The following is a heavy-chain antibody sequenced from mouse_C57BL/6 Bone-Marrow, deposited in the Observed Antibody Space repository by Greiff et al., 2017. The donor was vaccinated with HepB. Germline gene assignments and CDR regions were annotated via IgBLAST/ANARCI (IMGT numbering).Heavy chain of an antibody. CDR3: TRYYYGSSY. Sequence: EVKLQESGAELVRPGASVKLSCTASGFNIKDDYMHWVKQRPEQGLEWIGWIDPENGDTEYASKFQGKATITADTSSNTAYLQLSSLTSEDTAVYYCTRYYYGSSYWGQGTTLTVSS. V-gene: IGHV14-4*01. D-gene: IGHD1-1*01. CDR2: IDPENGDT. J-gene: IGHJ2*01. CDR1: GFNIKDDY.